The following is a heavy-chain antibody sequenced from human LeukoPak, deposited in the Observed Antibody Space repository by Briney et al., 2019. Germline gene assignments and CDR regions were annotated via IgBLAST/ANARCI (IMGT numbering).Heavy chain of an antibody. CDR1: GDSISSGSFY. D-gene: IGHD6-13*01. V-gene: IGHV4-61*02. J-gene: IGHJ4*02. CDR3: ATLYSSSWYSGDY. CDR2: IYTSGST. Sequence: SQTLSLTCTVSGDSISSGSFYWSWIRQPAGKGLEWIGRIYTSGSTYYNPSLKSRVTISVDTSKNQFSLKLSSVTAADTAVYYCATLYSSSWYSGDYWGQGTLVTVSS.